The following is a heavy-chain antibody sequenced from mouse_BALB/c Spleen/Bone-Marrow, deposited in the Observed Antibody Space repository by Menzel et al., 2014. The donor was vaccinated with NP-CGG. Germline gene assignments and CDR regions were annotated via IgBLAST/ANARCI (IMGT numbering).Heavy chain of an antibody. CDR2: IWRGGST. Sequence: QVQLQQSGPGLVQPSQSLSITCTVSGFSLTGNGVHWVRQSPGKGLEWLGVIWRGGSTDYNAAFMSRLTITKDNSKNQVFFKMNSLQGDDTAMYYCAKGGITTVWYFDVWGAGTTVTVSS. CDR1: GFSLTGNG. J-gene: IGHJ1*01. V-gene: IGHV2-5*01. CDR3: AKGGITTVWYFDV. D-gene: IGHD1-1*01.